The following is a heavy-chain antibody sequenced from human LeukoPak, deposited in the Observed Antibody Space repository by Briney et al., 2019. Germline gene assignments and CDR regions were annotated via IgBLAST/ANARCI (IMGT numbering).Heavy chain of an antibody. CDR2: INQSRST. D-gene: IGHD3-9*01. J-gene: IGHJ5*02. CDR1: GGSSSGYY. CDR3: ARGLGLRYFDWSKNWFDP. Sequence: SETLSLTCAVHGGSSSGYYWCSIRQPPGEGGWWVGEINQSRSTNYNPSLKSRVTISVDTSKHQFSLKLSSVTAADTAVYYCARGLGLRYFDWSKNWFDPWGQGTLVTVSS. V-gene: IGHV4-34*01.